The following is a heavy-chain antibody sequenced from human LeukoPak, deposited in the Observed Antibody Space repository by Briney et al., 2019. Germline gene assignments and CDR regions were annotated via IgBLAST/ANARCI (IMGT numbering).Heavy chain of an antibody. V-gene: IGHV3-20*04. Sequence: GGSLRLSCAASGFTFDDYGMSWVRQAPGKGLEWVSGINWNGGSTGYADSVKGRFTISRDTSENTVYLQMDSVSAEDTAVYYCARVNVDTAMIRGSYYYYYHGMDVWGQGTTVTVSS. D-gene: IGHD5-18*01. J-gene: IGHJ6*02. CDR1: GFTFDDYG. CDR3: ARVNVDTAMIRGSYYYYYHGMDV. CDR2: INWNGGST.